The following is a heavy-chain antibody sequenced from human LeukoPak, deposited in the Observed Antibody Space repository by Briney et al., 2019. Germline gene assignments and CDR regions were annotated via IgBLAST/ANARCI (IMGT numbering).Heavy chain of an antibody. CDR1: GYTFTGYY. CDR3: ASVPDCSSTSCYDIHYYGMDV. V-gene: IGHV1-2*02. Sequence: GASVKVSCKASGYTFTGYYMHWVRQAPGQGLEWMGWINPNSGGTNYAQKFQGRVTMTRDTSISTAYMELSRLRSDDTAVYYCASVPDCSSTSCYDIHYYGMDVWGQGTTVTVSS. D-gene: IGHD2-2*01. J-gene: IGHJ6*02. CDR2: INPNSGGT.